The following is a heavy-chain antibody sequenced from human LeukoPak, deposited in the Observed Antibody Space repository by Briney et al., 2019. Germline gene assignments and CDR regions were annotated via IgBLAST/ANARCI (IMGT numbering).Heavy chain of an antibody. CDR3: AKDRGPNWNYEVGY. V-gene: IGHV3-23*01. CDR2: ISSNGAYI. CDR1: GFTFSYHT. D-gene: IGHD1-7*01. J-gene: IGHJ4*02. Sequence: GGSLRLSCVASGFTFSYHTVNWVRQAPGKGLEWVSSISSNGAYIYYADSVKGRFTISRDNSKNTLYLQMNSLRAEDTAVYYCAKDRGPNWNYEVGYWGQGTLVTVSS.